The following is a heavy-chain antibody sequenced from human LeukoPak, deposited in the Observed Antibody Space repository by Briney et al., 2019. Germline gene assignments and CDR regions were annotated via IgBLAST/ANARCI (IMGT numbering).Heavy chain of an antibody. J-gene: IGHJ4*02. CDR2: IYDGRRT. D-gene: IGHD3-22*01. V-gene: IGHV4-39*01. CDR3: ARGGSSGYYYLFDY. CDR1: GASISSSSYY. Sequence: PSETLSLTCTVSGASISSSSYYWGWIRQPPGKGLKGMGSIYDGRRTHYSPSLKSRVTISLDTSKNQFSLKLSSVTASDTAMYYCARGGSSGYYYLFDYWGQGTLVTVSS.